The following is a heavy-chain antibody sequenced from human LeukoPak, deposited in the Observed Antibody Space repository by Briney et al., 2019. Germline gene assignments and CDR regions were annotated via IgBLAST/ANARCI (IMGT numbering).Heavy chain of an antibody. CDR1: GYTFTSYD. Sequence: GASVKVSCKASGYTFTSYDISWVRQATGQGLEWMGWMNPNSGNAGYAQRSQGRVTMTRNNSISTAYMELTSLRSEDTAVYYCGRPLQRGSWTQRALDYWGQGTLVTVSS. D-gene: IGHD3-10*01. CDR3: GRPLQRGSWTQRALDY. J-gene: IGHJ4*02. V-gene: IGHV1-8*01. CDR2: MNPNSGNA.